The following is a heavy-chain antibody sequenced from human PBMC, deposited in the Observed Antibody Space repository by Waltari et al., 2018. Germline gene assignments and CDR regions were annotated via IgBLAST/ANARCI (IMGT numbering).Heavy chain of an antibody. CDR2: ISGSGGST. D-gene: IGHD6-13*01. J-gene: IGHJ6*02. CDR1: GFTFSSYA. Sequence: EVQLLESGGGLVQPGGSLRLSCAASGFTFSSYAMSWVRQAPGKGLEWVSAISGSGGSTYYADSVKGRLTSSGDNSKNTLYLQMNSLRAEDTAVYYCAKDTDRQQLVGGGMDVWGQGTTVTVSS. CDR3: AKDTDRQQLVGGGMDV. V-gene: IGHV3-23*01.